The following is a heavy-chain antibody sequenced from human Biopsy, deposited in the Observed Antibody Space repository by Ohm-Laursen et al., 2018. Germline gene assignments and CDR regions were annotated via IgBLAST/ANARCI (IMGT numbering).Heavy chain of an antibody. CDR3: AGDSGILNYGNFKYYHYYGMDV. V-gene: IGHV4-39*02. J-gene: IGHJ6*02. Sequence: TLSLTWPVSGGSISNNNYYWGWIRQPPGKGLEWTGSIFYRGSTHYKPSLKSRVNISVDTSKNQFSLKLNSVTAADTAAYYCAGDSGILNYGNFKYYHYYGMDVWGQGTKVTVSS. CDR1: GGSISNNNYY. CDR2: IFYRGST. D-gene: IGHD4-11*01.